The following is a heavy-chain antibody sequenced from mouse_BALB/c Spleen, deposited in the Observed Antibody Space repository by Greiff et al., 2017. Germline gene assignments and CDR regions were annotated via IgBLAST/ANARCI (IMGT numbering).Heavy chain of an antibody. Sequence: VQLQESGPGLVQPSQSLSITCTVSGFSLTSYGVHWVRQSPGKGLEWLAVIWSGGSTDYNAAFISRLSISKDNSKSQVFFKMNSLQADDTAIYYCASPYYGSSYYAMDYWGQGTSVTVSS. J-gene: IGHJ4*01. CDR1: GFSLTSYG. V-gene: IGHV2-4-1*01. CDR2: IWSGGST. D-gene: IGHD1-1*01. CDR3: ASPYYGSSYYAMDY.